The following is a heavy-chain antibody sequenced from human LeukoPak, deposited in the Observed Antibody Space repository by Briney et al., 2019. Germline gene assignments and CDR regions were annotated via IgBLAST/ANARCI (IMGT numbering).Heavy chain of an antibody. D-gene: IGHD4-17*01. CDR1: GASMNTHY. Sequence: SETLSLTCAVSGASMNTHYWSWIRQPPGKGLEWIGYMLDTVTTGDNPSLKSRFTLSADTSKNQFSLRLTSVTAADTAVYYCAREDPQTTVPEGMDVWGQGTTVTVSS. CDR3: AREDPQTTVPEGMDV. CDR2: MLDTVTT. J-gene: IGHJ6*02. V-gene: IGHV4-59*11.